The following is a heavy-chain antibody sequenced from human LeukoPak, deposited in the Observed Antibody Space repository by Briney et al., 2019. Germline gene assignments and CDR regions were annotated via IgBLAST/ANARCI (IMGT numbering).Heavy chain of an antibody. CDR3: ARDMGTYYYDSSDFDY. CDR1: GFTFSSYS. J-gene: IGHJ4*02. V-gene: IGHV3-21*01. Sequence: GGSLRLSCAASGFTFSSYSMNWVRQAPGKGLEWVSSISSSSSYIYYADSVKGRFTISRDNAWNSLYLQMNSLRAEDTAVYYCARDMGTYYYDSSDFDYWGQGTLVTVSS. D-gene: IGHD3-22*01. CDR2: ISSSSSYI.